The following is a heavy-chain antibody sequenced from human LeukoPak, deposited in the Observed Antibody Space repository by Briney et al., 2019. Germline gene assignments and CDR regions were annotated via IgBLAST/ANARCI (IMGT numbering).Heavy chain of an antibody. J-gene: IGHJ3*02. CDR3: AREARVDRAFDI. CDR1: RGSLSRGGYY. D-gene: IGHD3-9*01. V-gene: IGHV4-31*03. Sequence: SQTLSLTCTVSRGSLSRGGYYWSWIRQHPGKGLEWIGYIYYSRNTYYNPSLKSRVTISVDTSKNQFSLKLRSVTAADTAVYFCAREARVDRAFDIWGQGTMVTVSA. CDR2: IYYSRNT.